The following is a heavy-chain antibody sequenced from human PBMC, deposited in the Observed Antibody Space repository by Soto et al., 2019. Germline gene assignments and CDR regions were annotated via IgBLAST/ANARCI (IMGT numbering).Heavy chain of an antibody. D-gene: IGHD4-17*01. CDR1: GFSVSSNY. V-gene: IGHV3-53*04. CDR3: ATRSVTAPR. CDR2: IYSGGST. Sequence: EVQLVESGGGLVQPGGSLRLSCAASGFSVSSNYMSWVRQAPGKGLECVSLIYSGGSTYYADSVKGRFTISRPNFNNTLYLQMNSLRSDDTAVYYCATRSVTAPRWGQGTLVTVSS. J-gene: IGHJ4*02.